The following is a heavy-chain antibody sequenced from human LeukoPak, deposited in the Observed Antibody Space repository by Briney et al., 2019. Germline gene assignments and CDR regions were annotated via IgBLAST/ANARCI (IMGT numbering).Heavy chain of an antibody. V-gene: IGHV1-69*05. CDR1: GGTFSSYA. CDR2: IIPIFGTA. D-gene: IGHD3-22*01. CDR3: ARDGTDDSSYFDY. J-gene: IGHJ4*02. Sequence: SVKVSCKASGGTFSSYAISWVRQAPGQGLEWMGGIIPIFGTANYAQKFQGRVTMTRDTSTSTVYMELSSLRSEDTAVYYCARDGTDDSSYFDYWGQGTLVTVSS.